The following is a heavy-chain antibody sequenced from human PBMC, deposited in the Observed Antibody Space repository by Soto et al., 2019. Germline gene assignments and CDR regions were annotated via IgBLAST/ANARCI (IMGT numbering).Heavy chain of an antibody. Sequence: GGSLRLSCSASGFTFSSYAMHWVRQAPGKGLEFVSAISSNGGSTYHADSVKGRFTISRDNSKNTLYLQMSSLRTEDTAVYYCVKDLNPTMTTEVYWGQGTLVTVSS. D-gene: IGHD4-17*01. CDR1: GFTFSSYA. J-gene: IGHJ4*02. V-gene: IGHV3-64D*08. CDR3: VKDLNPTMTTEVY. CDR2: ISSNGGST.